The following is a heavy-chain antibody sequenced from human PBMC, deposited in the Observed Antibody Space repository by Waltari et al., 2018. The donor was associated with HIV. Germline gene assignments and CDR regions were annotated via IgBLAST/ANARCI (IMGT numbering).Heavy chain of an antibody. V-gene: IGHV5-51*01. CDR3: ASASIFMMSSGGFAS. CDR2: IYPGNSET. Sequence: EVHLVQSGAEVKKPGETLKISCKASGDSFSTSWIGWVRQMPGKGLEYMGIIYPGNSETKSSPTFQGQVTLSVDTSIATAYLQWGSLRTSDSAMYYCASASIFMMSSGGFASWGQGTLVTVSS. D-gene: IGHD3-16*01. CDR1: GDSFSTSW. J-gene: IGHJ4*02.